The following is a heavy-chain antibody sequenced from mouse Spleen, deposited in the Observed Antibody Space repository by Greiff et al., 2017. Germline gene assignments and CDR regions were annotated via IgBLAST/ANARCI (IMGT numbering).Heavy chain of an antibody. D-gene: IGHD2-4*01. J-gene: IGHJ4*01. CDR1: GFTFSDYG. CDR3: ARDYYDYDGAMDY. Sequence: DVHLVESGGGLVKPGGSLKLSCAASGFTFSDYGMHWVRQAPEKGLEWVAYISSGSSTIYYADTVKGRFTISRDNAKNTLFLQMTSLRSEDTAMYYCARDYYDYDGAMDYWGQGTSVTVSS. V-gene: IGHV5-17*01. CDR2: ISSGSSTI.